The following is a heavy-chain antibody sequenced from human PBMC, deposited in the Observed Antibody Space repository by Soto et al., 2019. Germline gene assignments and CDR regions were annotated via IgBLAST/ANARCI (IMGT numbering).Heavy chain of an antibody. J-gene: IGHJ4*01. Sequence: QVQLVESGGGVVEPGRSLRLSCTASGITFSSSVMHWVRQAPGKGLEWVAAISNDGSRKHYADSVKGRFTISRDNPKNAIYLQIDSLRVEDTAVYYCGRQGGSSGRACFCNYWGHGTLVTVSA. D-gene: IGHD6-19*01. V-gene: IGHV3-30-3*01. CDR3: GRQGGSSGRACFCNY. CDR2: ISNDGSRK. CDR1: GITFSSSV.